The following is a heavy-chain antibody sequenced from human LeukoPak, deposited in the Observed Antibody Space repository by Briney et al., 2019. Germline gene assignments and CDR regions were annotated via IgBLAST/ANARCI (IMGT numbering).Heavy chain of an antibody. J-gene: IGHJ3*02. V-gene: IGHV4-30-2*01. CDR3: ARDNPGEWGNAFDI. CDR1: GGSISSGGYS. CDR2: IYHSGSP. D-gene: IGHD3-10*01. Sequence: SQTLSLTCAVSGGSISSGGYSWSWLRQPPGKGLEWIGYIYHSGSPYYHPSLKSRDTISVDRSKYQFSLKLSSVTAADTAVYYCARDNPGEWGNAFDIWGQGTMVTVSS.